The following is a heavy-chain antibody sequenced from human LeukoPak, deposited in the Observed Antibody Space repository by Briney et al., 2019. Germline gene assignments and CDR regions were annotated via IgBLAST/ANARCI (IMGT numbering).Heavy chain of an antibody. CDR1: GGSISSYY. Sequence: PSETLSLTCTVSGGSISSYYWSWIRQPPGKGLEWIGNIYKSGSTNYNPSLKSRVTMSVDTSRNQFSLRLTSVTAADTAVYYCARGDYYDGGGRNWFDPWGQGTLVTVSS. CDR3: ARGDYYDGGGRNWFDP. V-gene: IGHV4-4*07. D-gene: IGHD3-16*01. CDR2: IYKSGST. J-gene: IGHJ5*02.